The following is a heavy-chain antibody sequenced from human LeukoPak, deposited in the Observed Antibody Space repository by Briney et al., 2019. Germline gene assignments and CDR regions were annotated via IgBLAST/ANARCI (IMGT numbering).Heavy chain of an antibody. J-gene: IGHJ4*02. CDR2: IKQDGSEK. D-gene: IGHD3-10*01. CDR1: GFTLSSYW. V-gene: IGHV3-7*01. CDR3: ARGKLVRGLW. Sequence: GGSLRLSCAASGFTLSSYWMTWVRQAPGKGLEWVANIKQDGSEKYYVDSVKGRFTISRDNAKNSLYLQMNSLRVEDTAVYYCARGKLVRGLWWGQGTLVTVSS.